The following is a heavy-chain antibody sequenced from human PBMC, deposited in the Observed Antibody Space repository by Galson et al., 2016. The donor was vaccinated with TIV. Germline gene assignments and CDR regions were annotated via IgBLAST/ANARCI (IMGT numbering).Heavy chain of an antibody. CDR2: MNPNSGNT. CDR3: ARSGDYGDY. Sequence: SVKVSCKASGYTFTSYDINWVRQATGQGLEWMGWMNPNSGNTGYAQKSRGRVTMTRNTSVRTAYMALSSLRSEDTAVYYCARSGDYGDYWGQGTLVTVSS. CDR1: GYTFTSYD. V-gene: IGHV1-8*02. D-gene: IGHD4-17*01. J-gene: IGHJ4*02.